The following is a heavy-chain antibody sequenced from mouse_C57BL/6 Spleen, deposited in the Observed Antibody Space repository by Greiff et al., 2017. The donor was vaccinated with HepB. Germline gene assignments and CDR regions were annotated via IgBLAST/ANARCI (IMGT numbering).Heavy chain of an antibody. CDR3: AREDYDDGFAY. CDR1: GYTFTDYN. Sequence: VQLQQSGPELVKPGASVKIPCKASGYTFTDYNMDWVKQSHGKSLEWIGDINPNNGGTIYNQKFKGKATLTVDKSSSTAYMERRSLTSEDTAVYYCAREDYDDGFAYWGQGTLVTVSA. J-gene: IGHJ3*01. D-gene: IGHD2-4*01. CDR2: INPNNGGT. V-gene: IGHV1-18*01.